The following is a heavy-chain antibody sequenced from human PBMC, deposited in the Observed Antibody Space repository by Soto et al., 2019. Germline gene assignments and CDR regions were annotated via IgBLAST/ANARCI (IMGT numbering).Heavy chain of an antibody. J-gene: IGHJ4*02. CDR2: IQPSGGIT. CDR3: ARDVIGRDHYESIGYYFDH. V-gene: IGHV1-46*01. D-gene: IGHD3-22*01. CDR1: GYSFTNFH. Sequence: QVQLSQFGAEAKKPGASVKVSCKASGYSFTNFHIHWVRQAPGQGLEWMGMIQPSGGITRDAQRVQGKMTMNRDASTISGYMELRGLTSEHTAVYYCARDVIGRDHYESIGYYFDHWGEGTLVTFSS.